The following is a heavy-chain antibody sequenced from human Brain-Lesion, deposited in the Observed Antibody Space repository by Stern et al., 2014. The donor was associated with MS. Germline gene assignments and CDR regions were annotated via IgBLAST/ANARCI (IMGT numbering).Heavy chain of an antibody. V-gene: IGHV5-51*01. J-gene: IGHJ3*02. Sequence: EAQLGESGAEVKKPGESLKISCKGSGYRFDNYWIGWVRQKPGKGLEWMGIIYTADSDTRYSPSLQGQVTISADKSISTVYLQWSSLKASDTAMYYCARTYSSGWYGGHAFDIWGQGTMVTVSS. CDR1: GYRFDNYW. CDR2: IYTADSDT. CDR3: ARTYSSGWYGGHAFDI. D-gene: IGHD6-19*01.